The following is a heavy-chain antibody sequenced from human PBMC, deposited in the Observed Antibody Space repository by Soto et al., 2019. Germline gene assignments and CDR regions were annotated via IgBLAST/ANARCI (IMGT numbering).Heavy chain of an antibody. CDR1: GYSFTNYW. CDR2: IYPGDSNT. CDR3: ARRVDDTSGRDAFDI. D-gene: IGHD3-22*01. V-gene: IGHV5-51*01. J-gene: IGHJ3*02. Sequence: EVQLVQSGAEVKKPGESLKISCKGSGYSFTNYWIGWVRQMPGKGLAWMGIIYPGDSNTRYSPSFQGQVTISADKSISTAFLQWSSLKASDTAMYYCARRVDDTSGRDAFDIWGQGTMVTVSS.